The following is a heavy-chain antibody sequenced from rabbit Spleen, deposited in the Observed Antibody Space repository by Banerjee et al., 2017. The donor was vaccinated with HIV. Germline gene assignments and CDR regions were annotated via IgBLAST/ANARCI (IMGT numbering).Heavy chain of an antibody. D-gene: IGHD1-1*01. V-gene: IGHV1S40*01. Sequence: QSLEESGGDLVKPGASLTLTCTASGVSFSYSSYMCWVRQAPGKGLELIACIYTSSGTTRYASWAKGRFTISKTSSTTVTLQMTSLTAADTATYFCARDSSSSFSSYGMDLWGPGTLVTVS. CDR2: IYTSSGTT. CDR1: GVSFSYSSY. J-gene: IGHJ6*01. CDR3: ARDSSSSFSSYGMDL.